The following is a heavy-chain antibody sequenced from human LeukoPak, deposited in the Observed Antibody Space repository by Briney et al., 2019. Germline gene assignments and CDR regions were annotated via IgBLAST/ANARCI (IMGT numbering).Heavy chain of an antibody. V-gene: IGHV1-69*11. D-gene: IGHD3/OR15-3a*01. Sequence: ASVKVSCKASGGTFSNDAVSWVRQAPGEGLKWMGRVIPFLGTTNYAHNFQGRVTITADQDTQTAYMELRSLRYEDTAVYFCARGPSSDLRTGFFFGYFDDWGQGTLITVSS. CDR1: GGTFSNDA. CDR3: ARGPSSDLRTGFFFGYFDD. J-gene: IGHJ4*02. CDR2: VIPFLGTT.